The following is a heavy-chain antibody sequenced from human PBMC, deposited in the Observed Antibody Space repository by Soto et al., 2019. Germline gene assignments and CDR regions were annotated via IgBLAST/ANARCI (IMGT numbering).Heavy chain of an antibody. J-gene: IGHJ6*03. Sequence: QITLKESGPTLVKPTQTLTLTCTFSGFSLSTSGVGVGWIRQPPGKALEWLALIYWDDDKRYSPSLKSRLTITKDTSKNQVVLTMTNMDPVDTATYYCPHSSMVRGVILYYYYYMDVWGKGTTVTVSS. CDR2: IYWDDDK. CDR3: PHSSMVRGVILYYYYYMDV. V-gene: IGHV2-5*02. D-gene: IGHD3-10*01. CDR1: GFSLSTSGVG.